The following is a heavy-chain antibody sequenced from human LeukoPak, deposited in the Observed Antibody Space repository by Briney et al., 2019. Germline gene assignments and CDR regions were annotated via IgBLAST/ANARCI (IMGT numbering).Heavy chain of an antibody. D-gene: IGHD1-1*01. CDR3: ARDDFNDVGYFDY. V-gene: IGHV3-21*01. J-gene: IGHJ4*02. CDR1: GFTFSSYS. CDR2: IRSSGTYI. Sequence: GGSLRLSCAASGFTFSSYSMNWVRQAPGKGLEWVSYIRSSGTYIYHADSVKGRFTISRDNAKNSLYLQMNSLRAEDTAVYYGARDDFNDVGYFDYWGQGTQVTVSS.